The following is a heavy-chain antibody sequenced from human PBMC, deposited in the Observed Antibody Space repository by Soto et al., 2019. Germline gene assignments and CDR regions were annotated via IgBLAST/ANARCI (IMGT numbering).Heavy chain of an antibody. CDR2: ISGSGGST. CDR1: GFTFSSYA. J-gene: IGHJ4*02. V-gene: IGHV3-23*01. D-gene: IGHD3-10*01. Sequence: GGSLRLSCAASGFTFSSYAMSWVRQAPGKGLEWVSAISGSGGSTYYADSVKGRFTISRDNSKNTLYLQMNSLRAEDTAVYYCAKDPGWFGELSLYYFDYWGQGTLVTVSS. CDR3: AKDPGWFGELSLYYFDY.